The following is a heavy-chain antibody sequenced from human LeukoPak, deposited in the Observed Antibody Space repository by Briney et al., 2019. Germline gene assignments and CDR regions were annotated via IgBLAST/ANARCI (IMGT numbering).Heavy chain of an antibody. Sequence: SETLSLTCTVSGGSISSGGYYWSWIRQHPGKGLEWIGYIYYNGSTYYNPSLKSRVTISVDTSKNQFSLKLSSVTAADTAVYYCAREKHRGGLDYWGQGTLVTVSS. D-gene: IGHD3-10*01. J-gene: IGHJ4*02. V-gene: IGHV4-31*03. CDR3: AREKHRGGLDY. CDR2: IYYNGST. CDR1: GGSISSGGYY.